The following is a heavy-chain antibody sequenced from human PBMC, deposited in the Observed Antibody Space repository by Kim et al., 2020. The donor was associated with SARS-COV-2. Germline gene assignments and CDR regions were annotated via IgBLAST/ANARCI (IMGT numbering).Heavy chain of an antibody. CDR2: T. D-gene: IGHD3-3*01. V-gene: IGHV4-61*03. CDR3: AGGDFGPHRFVY. Sequence: THYHPSLKRRVTISVDMSKSRFSLKLSSVTAADTAVYYCAGGDFGPHRFVYWGQGTLVTVSS. J-gene: IGHJ4*02.